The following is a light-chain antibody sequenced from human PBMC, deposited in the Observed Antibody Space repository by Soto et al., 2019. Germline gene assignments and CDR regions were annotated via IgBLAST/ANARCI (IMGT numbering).Light chain of an antibody. CDR3: ASWDDILSGWA. V-gene: IGLV1-44*01. CDR1: SSNIGINT. CDR2: SNK. Sequence: QSVLTQPPSASGTPGQRVTISCSGSSSNIGINTVNWYQQLPRTAPKLLIHSNKQRPSGVPDRFCGSKSGTSGSLAISGLQAEDDAYYYCASWDDILSGWAFGGGTKLTVL. J-gene: IGLJ3*02.